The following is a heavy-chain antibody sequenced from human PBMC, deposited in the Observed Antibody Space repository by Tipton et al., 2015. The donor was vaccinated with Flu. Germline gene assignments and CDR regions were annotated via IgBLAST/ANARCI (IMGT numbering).Heavy chain of an antibody. Sequence: TLSLTCTVSGGSISSSSYYWGWIRQPPGKGLEWIGRIYYSGSTYYNPSLKSRVTISVDTSKNQFSLKLSSVTAADTAVYYCARREGSGHFLDAFDIWGQGTMVTVSS. CDR3: ARREGSGHFLDAFDI. D-gene: IGHD6-19*01. CDR2: IYYSGST. J-gene: IGHJ3*02. CDR1: GGSISSSSYY. V-gene: IGHV4-39*07.